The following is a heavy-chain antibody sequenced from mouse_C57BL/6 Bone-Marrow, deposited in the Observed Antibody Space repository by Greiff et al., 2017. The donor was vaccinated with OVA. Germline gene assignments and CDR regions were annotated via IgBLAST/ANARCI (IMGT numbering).Heavy chain of an antibody. V-gene: IGHV5-16*01. D-gene: IGHD1-1*01. Sequence: EVQLVESEGGLVQPGSSMKLSCTASGFTFSDYYMAWVRQVPEKGLEWVANINYDGSSTYYLDSLKSRFIISRDNAKNILYLQMSSLKSEDTATYYCARATNYGSSSLYFDYWGQGTTLTVSS. J-gene: IGHJ2*01. CDR2: INYDGSST. CDR1: GFTFSDYY. CDR3: ARATNYGSSSLYFDY.